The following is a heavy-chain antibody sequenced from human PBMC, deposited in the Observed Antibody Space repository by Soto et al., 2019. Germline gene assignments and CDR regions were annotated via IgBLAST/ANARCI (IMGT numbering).Heavy chain of an antibody. J-gene: IGHJ4*02. V-gene: IGHV5-10-1*01. CDR2: IDPSDSQT. D-gene: IGHD3-22*01. CDR1: GYSFAGYW. CDR3: ARQIYDSDTGPNFQYYFDS. Sequence: XDSLTISFKGSGYSFAGYWSTLVRQKPGKGLEWMGRIDPSDSQTYYSPSFRGHVTISVTKSITTVFLQWSSLRASDTAMYYCARQIYDSDTGPNFQYYFDSWGQGTPVTVSS.